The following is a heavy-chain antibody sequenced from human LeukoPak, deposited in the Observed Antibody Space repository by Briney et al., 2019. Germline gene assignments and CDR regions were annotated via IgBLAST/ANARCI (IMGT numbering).Heavy chain of an antibody. CDR2: MSHDGSTK. Sequence: GGSLRLSCAASGFTFSTSGMHWVRQAPGKGLEWVAVMSHDGSTKYYADSVKGRCTISRDTSKNTLYLQMNSLRAEDTAVYYCSKGDGYNYFLIDHWGQGTLVTVS. D-gene: IGHD5-24*01. CDR3: SKGDGYNYFLIDH. J-gene: IGHJ5*02. CDR1: GFTFSTSG. V-gene: IGHV3-30*18.